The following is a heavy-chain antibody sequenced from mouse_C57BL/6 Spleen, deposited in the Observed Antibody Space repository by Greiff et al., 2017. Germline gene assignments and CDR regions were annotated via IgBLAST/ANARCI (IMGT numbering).Heavy chain of an antibody. D-gene: IGHD2-12*01. CDR1: GFTFSSYA. V-gene: IGHV5-4*01. J-gene: IGHJ1*03. CDR3: ARDYDGGYFDV. CDR2: ISDGGSYT. Sequence: EVQRVESGGGLVKPGGSLKLSCAASGFTFSSYAMSWVRQTPEKRLEWVATISDGGSYTYYPDNVKGRFTISRDNAKNNLYLQMSHLKSEDTAMYYCARDYDGGYFDVWGTGTTVTVSS.